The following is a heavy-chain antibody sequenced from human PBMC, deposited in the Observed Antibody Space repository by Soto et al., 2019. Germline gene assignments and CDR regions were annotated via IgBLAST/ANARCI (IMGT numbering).Heavy chain of an antibody. Sequence: QVQLQESGPGLVKPSETLSLTCTVSGDSISSSYWNWIRQAPGKGLEWIGYTDDTGSTNYNPSLKSRVTISVDMSKNQYSLELSSVTAADTAVYYCARGVLEWLLRDSYYYYMDVWGKGTTVTVSS. D-gene: IGHD3-3*01. CDR2: TDDTGST. V-gene: IGHV4-59*01. J-gene: IGHJ6*03. CDR1: GDSISSSY. CDR3: ARGVLEWLLRDSYYYYMDV.